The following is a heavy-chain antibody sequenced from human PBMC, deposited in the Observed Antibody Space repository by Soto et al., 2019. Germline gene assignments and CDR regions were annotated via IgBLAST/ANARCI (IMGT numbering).Heavy chain of an antibody. CDR3: AKDTRKEQVVLVY. Sequence: QRGGSLRLSCAASGFTFSSYAMSWVRQAPGKGLEWVSAISGSGGSTYYADSVKGRFTISRDNSKNTLYLQMNSLRAEDTAVYYCAKDTRKEQVVLVYWGQGILVTVSS. D-gene: IGHD6-13*01. CDR1: GFTFSSYA. V-gene: IGHV3-23*01. CDR2: ISGSGGST. J-gene: IGHJ4*02.